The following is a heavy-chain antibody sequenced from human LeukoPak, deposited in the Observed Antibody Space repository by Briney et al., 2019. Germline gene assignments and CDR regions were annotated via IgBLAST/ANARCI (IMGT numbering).Heavy chain of an antibody. CDR3: ARGGSSFDL. D-gene: IGHD2-15*01. CDR1: GYSISSGYY. Sequence: SETLSLTCTVSGYSISSGYYWVWIRQPPGKGLEGIGSIYHSGSTYYNPSLKSRVTISVDTSKNQFSLKLSSVTAADTAVYYCARGGSSFDLWGRGTLVTVSS. J-gene: IGHJ2*01. CDR2: IYHSGST. V-gene: IGHV4-38-2*02.